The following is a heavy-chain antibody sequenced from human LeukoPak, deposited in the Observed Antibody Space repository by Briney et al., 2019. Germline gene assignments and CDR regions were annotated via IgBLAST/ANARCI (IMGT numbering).Heavy chain of an antibody. CDR3: ASNTADYDFWSGYYEDWYFDL. J-gene: IGHJ2*01. CDR1: GGSISSYY. Sequence: SETLSLTCTVSGGSISSYYWSWIRQPAGKGLEWIGRIYTSGSTNYNPSLKSRVTMSVDTSKNQFSLKLSSVTAADTAVYYCASNTADYDFWSGYYEDWYFDLWGRGTLVTVSS. V-gene: IGHV4-4*07. CDR2: IYTSGST. D-gene: IGHD3-3*01.